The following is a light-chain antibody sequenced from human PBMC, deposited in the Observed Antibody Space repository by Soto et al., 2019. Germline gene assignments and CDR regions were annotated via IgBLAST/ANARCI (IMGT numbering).Light chain of an antibody. J-gene: IGKJ4*01. CDR3: QQYDVWPALT. CDR2: DAS. V-gene: IGKV1-5*01. CDR1: QSISDW. Sequence: DIQMTQSPSTLSASVGDRVTITCRASQSISDWLAWFQQKPGKAPKVLIYDASTLESGVPSRFSGSGSGTEFTLTISSLQPEDSAVYYCQQYDVWPALTFGGGTKVDIK.